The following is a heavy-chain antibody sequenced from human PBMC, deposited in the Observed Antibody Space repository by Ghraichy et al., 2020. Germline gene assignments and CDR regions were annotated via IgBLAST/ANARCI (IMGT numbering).Heavy chain of an antibody. V-gene: IGHV1-69*04. Sequence: SVKVSCKASGGTFSSYAISWVRQAPGQGLEWMGRIIPILGIANYAQKFQGRVTITADKSTSTAYMELSSLRSEDTAVYYCARVLPGYCSSTSCSKSYYYYYYMDVWGKGTTVTVSS. D-gene: IGHD2-2*01. J-gene: IGHJ6*03. CDR1: GGTFSSYA. CDR2: IIPILGIA. CDR3: ARVLPGYCSSTSCSKSYYYYYYMDV.